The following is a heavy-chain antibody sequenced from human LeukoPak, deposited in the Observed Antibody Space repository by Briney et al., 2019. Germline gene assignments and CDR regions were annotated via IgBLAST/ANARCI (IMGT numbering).Heavy chain of an antibody. Sequence: SETLSLTCTASGDSIDSYYWSWIRQPPGKGLEWIGYIYYSGNIKYNPSLKGRVTISVDTSKNHLSLKLTSVTAADTAVYFCARVVIVGATGYFDYWGQGTLVTVSS. D-gene: IGHD1-26*01. CDR3: ARVVIVGATGYFDY. J-gene: IGHJ4*02. CDR2: IYYSGNI. CDR1: GDSIDSYY. V-gene: IGHV4-59*01.